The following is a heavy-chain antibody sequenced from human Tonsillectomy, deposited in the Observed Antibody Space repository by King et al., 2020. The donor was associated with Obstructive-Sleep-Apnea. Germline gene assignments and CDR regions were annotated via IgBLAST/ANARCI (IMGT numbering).Heavy chain of an antibody. CDR1: GFDFSLYA. CDR2: TWYDGSKE. CDR3: VSDPRIAAADLYGMDV. J-gene: IGHJ6*02. V-gene: IGHV3-33*01. D-gene: IGHD6-13*01. Sequence: VQLVESGGGLVQPGGSLRLSCAASGFDFSLYAYHWFRQVPGKGLEWVAVTWYDGSKEYYADSVKGRFTISRDNSKNTVDLQMNSLRAEDMAGYHCVSDPRIAAADLYGMDVWGQGTTVTVSS.